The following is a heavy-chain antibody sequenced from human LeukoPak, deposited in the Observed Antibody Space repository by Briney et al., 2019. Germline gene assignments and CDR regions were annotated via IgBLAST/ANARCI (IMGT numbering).Heavy chain of an antibody. CDR3: ARAPTVYTSESDY. Sequence: GGSLRLSCAASGFTFSSYTMNWVRQAPGKGLEWVSSINFRSSYIYYADSVKGRFTVSRDNAKNSLFLQMNSLRGEDTAVYYCARAPTVYTSESDYWGQGTLVTVSS. CDR1: GFTFSSYT. J-gene: IGHJ4*02. CDR2: INFRSSYI. V-gene: IGHV3-21*01. D-gene: IGHD6-19*01.